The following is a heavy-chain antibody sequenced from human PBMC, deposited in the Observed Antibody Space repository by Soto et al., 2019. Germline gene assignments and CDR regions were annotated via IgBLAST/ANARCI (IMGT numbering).Heavy chain of an antibody. CDR3: GTVRIDSSGYYYLGPDHCYGIAV. CDR1: GGTFSSYA. J-gene: IGHJ6*04. CDR2: IIPIFGTA. D-gene: IGHD3-22*01. Sequence: GASVKVSCKASGGTFSSYAISWVRQAPGQGLEWMGGIIPIFGTANYAQKFQGRVTITADESTSTAYMELSSLRSEDTAVYYCGTVRIDSSGYYYLGPDHCYGIAVWVNRAKVPVSS. V-gene: IGHV1-69*13.